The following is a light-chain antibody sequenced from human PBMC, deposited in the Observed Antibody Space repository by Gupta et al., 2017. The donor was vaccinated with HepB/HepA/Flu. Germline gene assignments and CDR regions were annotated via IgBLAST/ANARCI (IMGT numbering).Light chain of an antibody. Sequence: YVPSQVPSACETPGQRLSMSCSVNSSKIGGNYAYWCQNLPGRAPTILIYRNNERPSGFPDRFSGSKSGTSDSVAISRLRTEAVAEYFCSAWDYSRSRQVFGGGTSLTVL. V-gene: IGLV1-47*01. CDR2: RNN. CDR1: SSKIGGNY. CDR3: SAWDYSRSRQV. J-gene: IGLJ3*02.